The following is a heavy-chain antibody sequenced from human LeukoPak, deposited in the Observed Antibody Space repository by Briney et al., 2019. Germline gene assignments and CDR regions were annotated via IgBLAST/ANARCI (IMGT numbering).Heavy chain of an antibody. D-gene: IGHD2-2*01. J-gene: IGHJ4*02. Sequence: ASVKVSCKASGYTFTGYYMHWVRQAPGQGLEWMGWINPNSGGTNYAQKFQGRVNMTRDTSISTAYMELSRLRSDETAVYYCARREGGYCSTTSCYVVDYWGQGTLVTVSS. V-gene: IGHV1-2*02. CDR3: ARREGGYCSTTSCYVVDY. CDR2: INPNSGGT. CDR1: GYTFTGYY.